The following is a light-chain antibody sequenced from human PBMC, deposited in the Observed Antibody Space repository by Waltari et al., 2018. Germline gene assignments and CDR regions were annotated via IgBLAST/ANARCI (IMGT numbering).Light chain of an antibody. J-gene: IGLJ3*02. V-gene: IGLV3-1*01. Sequence: SHDLTQPPSVSVSPGQAVSITCSGDKLGNKYVSWYQQKPGQSPVLVMYQDTRRPAGIPDRFFGSKSWGTATLTVSGTQTIDEADYFCQAWDSTNGVMFGGGTKLTVL. CDR3: QAWDSTNGVM. CDR1: KLGNKY. CDR2: QDT.